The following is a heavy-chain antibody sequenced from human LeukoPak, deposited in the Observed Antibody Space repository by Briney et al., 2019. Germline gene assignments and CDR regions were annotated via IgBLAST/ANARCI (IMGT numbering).Heavy chain of an antibody. CDR3: ARRRAYSSNWYANRYYFDY. Sequence: ESLRISRKGSGYRFTPYWITWVRQMPGEGLEWMGRIETSDSSTNCSPSYQGRVSMSSDKSSNTAYQQWSSLKASDTAFYYCARRRAYSSNWYANRYYFDYWGQGTLVTVSA. V-gene: IGHV5-10-1*01. D-gene: IGHD6-13*01. CDR2: IETSDSST. CDR1: GYRFTPYW. J-gene: IGHJ4*02.